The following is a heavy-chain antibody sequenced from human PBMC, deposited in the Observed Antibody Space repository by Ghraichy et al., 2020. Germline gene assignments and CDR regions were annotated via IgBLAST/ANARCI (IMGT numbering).Heavy chain of an antibody. CDR2: INPNGGST. CDR1: GYTFIYYH. D-gene: IGHD6-19*01. J-gene: IGHJ6*02. Sequence: ASVKVSCKASGYTFIYYHMHWVRQAPGQGLEWMGIINPNGGSTTYSQRFQGRVTMTRDTSTSTVYMELSSLRSEDTAVYYCARVPYSSGSYYAVDVWGQGTTVTVS. V-gene: IGHV1-46*01. CDR3: ARVPYSSGSYYAVDV.